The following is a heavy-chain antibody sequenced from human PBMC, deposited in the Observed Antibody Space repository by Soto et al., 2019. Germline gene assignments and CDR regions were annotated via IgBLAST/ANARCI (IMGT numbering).Heavy chain of an antibody. J-gene: IGHJ4*02. CDR3: ARDSIALFDN. V-gene: IGHV4-61*01. CDR2: IHSSGGS. D-gene: IGHD2-21*01. Sequence: SETLSLTCTVSDGSVNSGNYYWTWIRQPPGKGLEWIGYIHSSGGSNYNPSLKSRVTISVDTSKNQFSLRLSSVTAADTAVYYCARDSIALFDNWGQGTLVTVS. CDR1: DGSVNSGNYY.